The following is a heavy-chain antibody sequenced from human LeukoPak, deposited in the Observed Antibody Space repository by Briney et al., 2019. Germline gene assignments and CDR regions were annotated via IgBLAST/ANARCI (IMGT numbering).Heavy chain of an antibody. D-gene: IGHD1-26*01. J-gene: IGHJ4*02. CDR3: ANGSGSYGFDY. V-gene: IGHV3-23*01. Sequence: GGSLRLSCVVSGFTFSSYSMSWVRQAPGKGLEWVSAISGSGDSTYYADSVKGRFTISRDNSKNTLYLQMNSLRVEDTAVYYCANGSGSYGFDYWGQGTLVTVSS. CDR2: ISGSGDST. CDR1: GFTFSSYS.